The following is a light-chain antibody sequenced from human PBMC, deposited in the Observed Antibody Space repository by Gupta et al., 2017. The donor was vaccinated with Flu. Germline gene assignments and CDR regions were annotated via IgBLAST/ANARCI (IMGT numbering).Light chain of an antibody. J-gene: IGKJ2*01. CDR1: QSVLHSSNNKNY. Sequence: IVMTQPPVSFASSLGERATISGKSSQSVLHSSNNKNYLAWYQQKPGQPPKLLIYWASTRESGVPDRFSGSGSGTDFTLTISSLQAEDVAVYYCQQYDSTPPTFGQGTKLEMK. CDR3: QQYDSTPPT. CDR2: WAS. V-gene: IGKV4-1*01.